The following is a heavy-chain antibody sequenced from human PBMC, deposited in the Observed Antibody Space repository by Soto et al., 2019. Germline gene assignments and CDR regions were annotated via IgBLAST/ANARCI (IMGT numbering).Heavy chain of an antibody. CDR3: ARITSQSYGMDV. Sequence: QVQLQESGPGLVKPSETLSLTCTVSSDSISGYYWTWVRQPPGKGLEWIGYVYYSGSTSYSPSLKSRVAISVDTSKSHFSLKLDSVTAADTAVYYCARITSQSYGMDVWGQGTTVTVSS. CDR2: VYYSGST. CDR1: SDSISGYY. J-gene: IGHJ6*02. V-gene: IGHV4-59*01. D-gene: IGHD2-2*01.